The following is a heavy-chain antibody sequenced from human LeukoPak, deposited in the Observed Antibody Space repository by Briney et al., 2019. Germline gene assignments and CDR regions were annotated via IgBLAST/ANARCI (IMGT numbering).Heavy chain of an antibody. V-gene: IGHV3-15*01. J-gene: IGHJ4*02. Sequence: GGSLRLSCAASGFTFSNAWMTWVRQAPGKGLEWVGRIKSKTDGGTSDYAAPVKGRFTISRDDSKNTLYLQMNSLKTEDTAVFYCTPDYDGNSGFRYWGQGTLVTVSS. CDR3: TPDYDGNSGFRY. CDR2: IKSKTDGGTS. D-gene: IGHD4-23*01. CDR1: GFTFSNAW.